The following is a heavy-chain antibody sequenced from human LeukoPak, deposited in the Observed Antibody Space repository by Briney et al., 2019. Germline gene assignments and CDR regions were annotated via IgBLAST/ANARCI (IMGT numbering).Heavy chain of an antibody. CDR3: ARGRGTGSGLRRLDY. CDR2: MNPNSGNT. CDR1: GYTFTIFD. D-gene: IGHD1-1*01. V-gene: IGHV1-8*01. J-gene: IGHJ4*02. Sequence: GASVKVSCTASGYTFTIFDINWVRQATGQGLEWMGWMNPNSGNTGFAQKFQGRVTMTRDTSISTAYMELSGLRSEDPAVYYCARGRGTGSGLRRLDYWGQGTLVTISS.